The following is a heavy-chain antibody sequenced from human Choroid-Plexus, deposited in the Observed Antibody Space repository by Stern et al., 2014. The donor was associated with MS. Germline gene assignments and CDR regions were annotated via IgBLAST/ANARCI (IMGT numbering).Heavy chain of an antibody. J-gene: IGHJ4*02. Sequence: VQLVESGGGVAQPGRPLILSCAASGFTFSNFGMHWVRQAPGKGLEWVAIISYDGSDKYYADSGKGRFTIFRDNSKNTLYMHMNSLRAEDTAVYYCAKDRQWSTYFFDYWGQGSLVTVSS. CDR2: ISYDGSDK. CDR3: AKDRQWSTYFFDY. V-gene: IGHV3-30*18. CDR1: GFTFSNFG. D-gene: IGHD2-15*01.